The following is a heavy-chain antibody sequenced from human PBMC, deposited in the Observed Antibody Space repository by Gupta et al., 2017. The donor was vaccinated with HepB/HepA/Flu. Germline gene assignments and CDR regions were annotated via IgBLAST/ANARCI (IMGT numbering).Heavy chain of an antibody. CDR2: IYYSGVT. V-gene: IGHV4-31*03. CDR1: GGSISSGGYY. J-gene: IGHJ5*02. D-gene: IGHD2-2*02. CDR3: ARASCSITSCYTDWFDP. Sequence: QVQLQESGPGRVKPSPTLSLTCTVSGGSISSGGYYWSWTRQHPGKGLEWIGYIYYSGVTYYNPSLKSRVTISVDTSKNQFSLKLSSVTAADTAVYYCARASCSITSCYTDWFDPWGQGTLVTVSS.